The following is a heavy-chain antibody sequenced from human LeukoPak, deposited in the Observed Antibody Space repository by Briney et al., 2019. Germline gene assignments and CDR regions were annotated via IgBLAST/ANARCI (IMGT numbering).Heavy chain of an antibody. Sequence: PGGSLRLSCAASGFTFSTYAMSWVRQAPGKGLEWVPGCGCGGSTYYADSVKGRFTISRDNAKNTLYLQMNSLRAEDTALYYCTREAWEFRDSFDIWGQGTMVTVSS. D-gene: IGHD1-26*01. J-gene: IGHJ3*02. CDR1: GFTFSTYA. CDR3: TREAWEFRDSFDI. CDR2: CGCGGST. V-gene: IGHV3-23*01.